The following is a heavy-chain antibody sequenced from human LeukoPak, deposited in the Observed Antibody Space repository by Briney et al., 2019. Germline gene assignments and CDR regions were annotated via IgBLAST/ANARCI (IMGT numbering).Heavy chain of an antibody. CDR1: GFTFSGSA. V-gene: IGHV3-73*01. J-gene: IGHJ4*02. D-gene: IGHD3-22*01. Sequence: PGGSLRLSCAASGFTFSGSAMHWVRQASGKGLEWVGRIRSKANSYATAYAASVKGRFTISRDDSKNTAYLQMNSLKTEDTAVYYCTRVSDSSGYYYLFDYWGQGTLVTVSS. CDR2: IRSKANSYAT. CDR3: TRVSDSSGYYYLFDY.